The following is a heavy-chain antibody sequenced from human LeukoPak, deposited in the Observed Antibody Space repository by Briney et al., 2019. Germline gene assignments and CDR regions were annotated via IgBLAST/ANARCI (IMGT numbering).Heavy chain of an antibody. CDR3: AKDSGYCSGYTCPPVY. CDR1: GFTFSNYA. J-gene: IGHJ4*02. CDR2: ISGTGGST. V-gene: IGHV3-23*01. D-gene: IGHD2-15*01. Sequence: PGGSLGLSCAASGFTFSNYAMNWVRQAPGKGLEWVSVISGTGGSTHYADSVKGRFTMSRDNSKNTVYLQMNSLRAEDTALYYCAKDSGYCSGYTCPPVYWGQGTLVTVSS.